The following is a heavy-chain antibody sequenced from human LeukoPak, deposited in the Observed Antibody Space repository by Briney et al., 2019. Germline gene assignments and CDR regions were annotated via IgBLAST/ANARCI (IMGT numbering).Heavy chain of an antibody. V-gene: IGHV3-15*04. D-gene: IGHD4-17*01. J-gene: IGHJ4*02. CDR3: TTVSPYGDYLYYFDF. CDR1: GFTFSNYG. Sequence: KPGGSLRLSCAASGFTFSNYGMNWVRQAPGKGLEWVGRIESKIDGGRTDYAAAVKGRFTISRDDSKNILFLHMNGLNTEDTAVYYCTTVSPYGDYLYYFDFWGLGTLVTVSS. CDR2: IESKIDGGRT.